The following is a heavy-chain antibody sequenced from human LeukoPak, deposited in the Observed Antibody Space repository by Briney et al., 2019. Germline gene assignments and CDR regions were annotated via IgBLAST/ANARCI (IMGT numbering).Heavy chain of an antibody. CDR1: GGSISSSTYY. J-gene: IGHJ6*03. CDR2: ITYSGST. Sequence: SETLSHTCTVSGGSISSSTYYWGWIRQPPGKGLEWIGSITYSGSTYYNPSLKSRVTISVDTSKNQFSLKLSSVTAADTAVYYCARGTKSSGWYNRYYYMDVWGKGTTVTISS. D-gene: IGHD6-19*01. V-gene: IGHV4-39*07. CDR3: ARGTKSSGWYNRYYYMDV.